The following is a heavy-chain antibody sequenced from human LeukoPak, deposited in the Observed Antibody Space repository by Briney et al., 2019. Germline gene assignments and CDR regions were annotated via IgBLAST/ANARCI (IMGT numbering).Heavy chain of an antibody. Sequence: ASVKVSCKASGGTFSSYAISWVRQAPGQGLEWMGGIIPIFGTANYAQKFQGRVTITTDESTSTAYMELSSLRSEDTAVYYCASNSGHQQIPVYYYYYYMDVWGKGTTVTVSS. CDR1: GGTFSSYA. CDR3: ASNSGHQQIPVYYYYYYMDV. CDR2: IIPIFGTA. V-gene: IGHV1-69*05. J-gene: IGHJ6*03. D-gene: IGHD3-10*01.